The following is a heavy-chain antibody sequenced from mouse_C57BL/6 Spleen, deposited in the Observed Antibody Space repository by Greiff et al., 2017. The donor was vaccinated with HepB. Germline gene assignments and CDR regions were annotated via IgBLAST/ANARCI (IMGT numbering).Heavy chain of an antibody. V-gene: IGHV5-4*03. J-gene: IGHJ1*03. CDR1: GFTFSSYA. D-gene: IGHD1-1*01. Sequence: EVMLVESGGGLVKPGGSLKLSCAASGFTFSSYAMSWVRQTPEKRLEWVATISDGGSYTYYPDNVKGRFTISRDNAKNNLYLQMSHLKSEDTAMYYCARAESHYYGSSHWYFDVWGTGTTVTVSS. CDR2: ISDGGSYT. CDR3: ARAESHYYGSSHWYFDV.